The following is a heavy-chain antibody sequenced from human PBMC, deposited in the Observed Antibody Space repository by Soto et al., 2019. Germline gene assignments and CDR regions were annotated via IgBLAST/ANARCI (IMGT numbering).Heavy chain of an antibody. CDR2: IYYSGST. D-gene: IGHD4-17*01. Sequence: SETLSLTCTVSGGSISSGGYYWSWIRQHPGKGLEWIGYIYYSGSTYYNPSLKSRVTISVDTSKNQFSLKLSSVTAADTAVYYCAREPTVSYYYYYGMDVWGQGTTVNVSS. J-gene: IGHJ6*02. CDR3: AREPTVSYYYYYGMDV. V-gene: IGHV4-31*03. CDR1: GGSISSGGYY.